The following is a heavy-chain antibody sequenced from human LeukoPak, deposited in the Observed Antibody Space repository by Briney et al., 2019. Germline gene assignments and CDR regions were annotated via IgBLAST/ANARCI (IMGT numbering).Heavy chain of an antibody. CDR2: VSFDGRKT. J-gene: IGHJ6*02. CDR3: VKRGGGDHGLDV. CDR1: GFTFTDYG. D-gene: IGHD2-21*02. V-gene: IGHV3-30*18. Sequence: GGSLRLSCEASGFTFTDYGMHWVRQAPGKGPECVAVVSFDGRKTYYAGFAEGRFTISRDDSNNMVYLQMNSLRTEDTAVYHCVKRGGGDHGLDVWGQGTAVVVS.